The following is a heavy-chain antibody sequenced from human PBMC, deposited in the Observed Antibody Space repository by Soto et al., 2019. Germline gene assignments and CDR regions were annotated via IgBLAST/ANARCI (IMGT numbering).Heavy chain of an antibody. V-gene: IGHV1-8*01. CDR1: GYTFTSYD. CDR3: ARGSYSSYWYYYGMGV. Sequence: ASVKVSCKASGYTFTSYDINWVRQATGQGLEWMGWMNPNSGNTGYAQKFQGRVTMTRNTSISTAYMELSSLRSEDTAVYYCARGSYSSYWYYYGMGVWGQGTTVTVSS. J-gene: IGHJ6*02. CDR2: MNPNSGNT. D-gene: IGHD6-6*01.